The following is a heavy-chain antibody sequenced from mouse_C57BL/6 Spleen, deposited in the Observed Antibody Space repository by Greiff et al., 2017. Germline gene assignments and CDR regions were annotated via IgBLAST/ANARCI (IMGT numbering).Heavy chain of an antibody. V-gene: IGHV5-6*01. D-gene: IGHD1-1*01. J-gene: IGHJ2*01. CDR2: ISSGGSYT. CDR3: ARHGGTTVGPYFDY. CDR1: GFTFSSYG. Sequence: EVKLVESGGDLVKPGGSLKLSCAASGFTFSSYGMSWVRQTPDKRLEWVATISSGGSYTYYPDSVKGRFAISRDNAKNTLYLQMSSLKSEDTAMYYCARHGGTTVGPYFDYWGQGTTLTVSS.